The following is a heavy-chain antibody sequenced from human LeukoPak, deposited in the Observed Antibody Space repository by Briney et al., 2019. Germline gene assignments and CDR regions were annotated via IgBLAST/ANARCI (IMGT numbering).Heavy chain of an antibody. D-gene: IGHD6-19*01. J-gene: IGHJ4*02. V-gene: IGHV1-18*01. CDR3: ASGQWLA. Sequence: ASVKVSCKASGYTFTSYGISWVRQAPGQGLEWMGWISAYNGNTNYAQKFQGRVTMTRDTSISTAYMELSRLRSDDTAVYYCASGQWLAWGQGTLVTVSS. CDR1: GYTFTSYG. CDR2: ISAYNGNT.